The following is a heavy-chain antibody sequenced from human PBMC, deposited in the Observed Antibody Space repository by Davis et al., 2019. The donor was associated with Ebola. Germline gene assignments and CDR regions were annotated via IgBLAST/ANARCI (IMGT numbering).Heavy chain of an antibody. Sequence: ASVKVSCKASGYTFTNYGITWVRQAPGQGLEWMGWINPHNGNTNYAQNVQGRVTMTTDTSTSTAYMEVGSLKSDDTAVYYCAKESPQYYYDSSGYHTARCFDYWGQGTLVTVSS. V-gene: IGHV1-18*04. CDR1: GYTFTNYG. CDR3: AKESPQYYYDSSGYHTARCFDY. CDR2: INPHNGNT. J-gene: IGHJ4*02. D-gene: IGHD3-22*01.